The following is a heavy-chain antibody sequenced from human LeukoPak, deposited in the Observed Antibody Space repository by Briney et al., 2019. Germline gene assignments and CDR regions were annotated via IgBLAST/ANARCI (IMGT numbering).Heavy chain of an antibody. CDR3: ARGPGYSSGWYVLSVDY. CDR1: GFIFSSYW. Sequence: GGSLRLSCAASGFIFSSYWMHWVRQAPGKGLVWVSRINSDGSSTSYADSVKGRFTASRDNSKNMLYLQMNSLSAEDTAVYYCARGPGYSSGWYVLSVDYWGQGTLVTVSS. D-gene: IGHD6-19*01. J-gene: IGHJ4*02. V-gene: IGHV3-74*01. CDR2: INSDGSST.